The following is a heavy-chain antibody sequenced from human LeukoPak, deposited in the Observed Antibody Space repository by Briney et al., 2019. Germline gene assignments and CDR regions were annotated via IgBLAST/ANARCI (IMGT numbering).Heavy chain of an antibody. D-gene: IGHD2-15*01. CDR1: GGSISSYY. CDR3: AREEGARWSDYYYYMDV. CDR2: IYYSGST. J-gene: IGHJ6*03. V-gene: IGHV4-30-4*08. Sequence: SETLSLTCTVSGGSISSYYWSWIRQPPGKGLEWIGYIYYSGSTYYNPSLKSRVTISVDTSKNQFSLKLSSVTAADTAVYYCAREEGARWSDYYYYMDVWGKGTTVTVSS.